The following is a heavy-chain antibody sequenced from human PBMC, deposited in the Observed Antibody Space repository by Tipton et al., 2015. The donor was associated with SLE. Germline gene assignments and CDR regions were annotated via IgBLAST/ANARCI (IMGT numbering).Heavy chain of an antibody. CDR2: IKQDGSEK. Sequence: SLRLSCAASGFTFSSYWMSWVRQAPGKGLEWVANIKQDGSEKYYADSVKGRFTISRDNSKNTLYLQMNSLRAEDTAVYYCARAQGPFDAFDIWGQGTMVTVSS. V-gene: IGHV3-7*01. CDR1: GFTFSSYW. J-gene: IGHJ3*02. CDR3: ARAQGPFDAFDI.